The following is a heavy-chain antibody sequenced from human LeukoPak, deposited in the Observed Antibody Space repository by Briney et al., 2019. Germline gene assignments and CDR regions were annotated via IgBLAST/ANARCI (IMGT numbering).Heavy chain of an antibody. Sequence: ASVKVSCKASGYAFTGYYMHWVRQAPGQGLEWMGWINPNSGGTNYAQKFQGRVTMSRDTSISTAYMDLSRLRSDDTAVYYCARDLDSSGWSHFQHWGQGTLVTVSS. J-gene: IGHJ1*01. CDR3: ARDLDSSGWSHFQH. CDR1: GYAFTGYY. D-gene: IGHD6-19*01. CDR2: INPNSGGT. V-gene: IGHV1-2*02.